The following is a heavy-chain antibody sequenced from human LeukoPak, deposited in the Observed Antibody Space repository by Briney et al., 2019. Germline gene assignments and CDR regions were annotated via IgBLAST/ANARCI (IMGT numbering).Heavy chain of an antibody. CDR3: ASGESYYYGMDV. J-gene: IGHJ6*02. CDR2: IYYSGST. CDR1: GGSISSGDYY. V-gene: IGHV4-30-4*01. Sequence: PSQTLSLTCTVSGGSISSGDYYWSWIPQPPGKGLEWFGYIYYSGSTYYNPSLKSRVTISVDTSKNQFSLKLSSVTAADTAVYYCASGESYYYGMDVWGQGTTVTVSS.